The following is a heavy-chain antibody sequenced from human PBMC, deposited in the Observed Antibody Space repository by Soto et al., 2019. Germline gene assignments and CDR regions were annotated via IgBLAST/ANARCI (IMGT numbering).Heavy chain of an antibody. Sequence: SETLSLTCTVSGGSISSGDYYWSWIRQPPEKGLERIGYIYYRGNTYYNPSLKSRVTISLDTPKNQFSLKLSSVTAADTAVYYCARHPGYYDILTGYTTYYFDYWGQGILVTVSS. D-gene: IGHD3-9*01. J-gene: IGHJ4*02. CDR2: IYYRGNT. CDR1: GGSISSGDYY. V-gene: IGHV4-30-4*01. CDR3: ARHPGYYDILTGYTTYYFDY.